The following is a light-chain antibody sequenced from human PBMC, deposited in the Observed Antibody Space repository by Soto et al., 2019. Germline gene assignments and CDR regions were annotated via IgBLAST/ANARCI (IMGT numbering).Light chain of an antibody. CDR3: QQYTENSGT. Sequence: DIQLTQSPSFLSASVGDRVTITCRASQGISSYLAWYQQKPGKAPNLLIYAASTLQSGVPSRFSGSGSGTEFTPTITSLQPDDIATYYCQQYTENSGTFGQGTKVDI. CDR1: QGISSY. V-gene: IGKV1-9*01. CDR2: AAS. J-gene: IGKJ1*01.